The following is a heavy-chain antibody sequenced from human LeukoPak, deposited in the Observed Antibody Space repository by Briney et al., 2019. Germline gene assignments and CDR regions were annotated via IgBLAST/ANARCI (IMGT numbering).Heavy chain of an antibody. J-gene: IGHJ6*02. CDR1: GFTSSSFW. V-gene: IGHV3-74*01. CDR2: INSDGSIT. Sequence: GGSLRLSCAASGFTSSSFWMHWVRQAPGKGLVWVSHINSDGSITSYADSVKGRFTISRDNAKNTLYLQMNSLRAEDTAVYYCARDAVDTANAVWGQGTTVTVSS. D-gene: IGHD5-18*01. CDR3: ARDAVDTANAV.